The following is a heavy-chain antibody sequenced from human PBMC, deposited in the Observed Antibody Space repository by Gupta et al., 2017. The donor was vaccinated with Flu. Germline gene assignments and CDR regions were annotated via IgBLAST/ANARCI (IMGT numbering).Heavy chain of an antibody. V-gene: IGHV1-2*06. J-gene: IGHJ5*02. Sequence: QVQLVQSGDEVKEPGASVKVSCKAAGNTFTAYSIPWVRQAPGQGLEWVGRINPHSGSTNYEQKFQGMVTVTMDTSISTAYMDLSRLRSDDTAVYYCAREKHCSTASCYRWFDPWGQGTLVTVSS. D-gene: IGHD2-2*02. CDR2: INPHSGST. CDR3: AREKHCSTASCYRWFDP. CDR1: GNTFTAYS.